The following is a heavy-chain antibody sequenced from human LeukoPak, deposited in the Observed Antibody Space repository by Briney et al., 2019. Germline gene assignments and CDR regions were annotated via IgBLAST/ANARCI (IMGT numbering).Heavy chain of an antibody. J-gene: IGHJ6*03. CDR3: AKDGAILPKGLYYYYYMDV. CDR1: GFTFSSYG. CDR2: IRYDGSNK. Sequence: GGSLRLSCAASGFTFSSYGMHWVRQAPGKGLEWVAFIRYDGSNKYYADSVKGRFTISRDNSKNTLYLQMNSLRAEDTAVYYCAKDGAILPKGLYYYYYMDVWGKGTTVTVSS. V-gene: IGHV3-30*02. D-gene: IGHD2-21*01.